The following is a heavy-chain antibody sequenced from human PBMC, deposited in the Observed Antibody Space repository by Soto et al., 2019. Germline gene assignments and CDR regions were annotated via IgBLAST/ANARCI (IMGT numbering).Heavy chain of an antibody. CDR3: ARDRGAVTGQYFDY. CDR1: GFTFSAVY. D-gene: IGHD6-19*01. J-gene: IGHJ4*02. V-gene: IGHV3-11*05. Sequence: QVQLEESGGGLVKPGGSLRLSCAASGFTFSAVYMSWIRQAPNKGLEYFSYISSSGTSANYADSVKGRFTISRDNAKNSLYLQMNSLRAEDTAVYYCARDRGAVTGQYFDYWGQGALVTVSS. CDR2: ISSSGTSA.